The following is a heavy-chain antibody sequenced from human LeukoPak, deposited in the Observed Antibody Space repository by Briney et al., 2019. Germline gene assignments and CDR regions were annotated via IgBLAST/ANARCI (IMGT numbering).Heavy chain of an antibody. Sequence: ASVKVSCKVSGYTLTELSMHWVRQAPGKGLERMGGFDPEDGETIYAQKFQGRVTMTEDTSTDTAYMELSSLRSEDTAVYYCATDARYYYDSSGDYWGQGTLVTVSS. CDR3: ATDARYYYDSSGDY. CDR2: FDPEDGET. V-gene: IGHV1-24*01. J-gene: IGHJ4*02. D-gene: IGHD3-22*01. CDR1: GYTLTELS.